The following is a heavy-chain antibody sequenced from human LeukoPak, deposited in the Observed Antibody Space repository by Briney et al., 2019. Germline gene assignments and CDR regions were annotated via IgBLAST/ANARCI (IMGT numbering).Heavy chain of an antibody. D-gene: IGHD1-1*01. CDR3: AIWTSGNY. V-gene: IGHV3-7*01. J-gene: IGHJ4*02. CDR1: EFIFNRSW. CDR2: MDPSGSHK. Sequence: PGGSLRLSCAASEFIFNRSWMSWVRQAPGKGLEWVANMDPSGSHKRYVDSVKGRFTISKDNPGTSLYLDMYDLRAEDTAIYYCAIWTSGNYWGQGTLVTVSP.